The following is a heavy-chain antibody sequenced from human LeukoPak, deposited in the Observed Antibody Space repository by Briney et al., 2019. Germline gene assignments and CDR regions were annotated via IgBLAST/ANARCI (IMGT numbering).Heavy chain of an antibody. D-gene: IGHD6-13*01. CDR3: ARQEYSSSWYSEYYFDY. J-gene: IGHJ4*02. CDR1: GYTFTGYY. Sequence: ASVKVSCKASGYTFTGYYMHWVRQAPGQGLEWMGWINPNSGGTNYAQKFQGRVTMTRDTSISTAYVELSRLSSDDTAVYYCARQEYSSSWYSEYYFDYWGQGTLVTVSS. V-gene: IGHV1-2*02. CDR2: INPNSGGT.